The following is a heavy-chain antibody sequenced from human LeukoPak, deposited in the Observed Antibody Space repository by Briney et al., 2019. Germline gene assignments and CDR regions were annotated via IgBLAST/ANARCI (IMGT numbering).Heavy chain of an antibody. D-gene: IGHD1-1*01. CDR1: GGSIRSYY. CDR3: ARLENVDWFDH. V-gene: IGHV4-4*09. Sequence: PSETLSLTCTVSGGSIRSYYWSWIRQPPGKGLEWIGHIYIRGTTDYNPSLKSRVTMSIDTSKNQFSLKLSSVTAADTAVYYCARLENVDWFDHWGQGTLVIVSS. CDR2: IYIRGTT. J-gene: IGHJ5*02.